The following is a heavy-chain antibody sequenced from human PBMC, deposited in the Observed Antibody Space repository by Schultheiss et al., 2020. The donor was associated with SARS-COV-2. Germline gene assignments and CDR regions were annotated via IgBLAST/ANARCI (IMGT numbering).Heavy chain of an antibody. CDR1: GGSISSSSYY. Sequence: SETLSLTCAVSGGSISSSSYYWSWIRQPPGKGLEWIGSIYHSGSTYYNPSLKSRVTISVDTSKNQFSLKLSSVTAADTAVYYCARAAAGTPDAFDIWGQGTMVTVSS. CDR2: IYHSGST. D-gene: IGHD6-13*01. J-gene: IGHJ3*02. CDR3: ARAAAGTPDAFDI. V-gene: IGHV4-39*07.